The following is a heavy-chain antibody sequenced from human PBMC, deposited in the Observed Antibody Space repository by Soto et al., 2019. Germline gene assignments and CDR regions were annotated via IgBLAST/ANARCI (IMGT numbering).Heavy chain of an antibody. Sequence: QVQLQQWGAGLLKPSETLSLTCAVYGGSFSGYYWSWIRQPPGKGLEWIGEINHSGSTNYNPSLKSRVTISVDTSKNQFSLKLSSLTAADTAVYYCARGPEVVVVPAARPFDYWGQGTLVTVSS. V-gene: IGHV4-34*01. CDR1: GGSFSGYY. D-gene: IGHD2-2*01. CDR2: INHSGST. CDR3: ARGPEVVVVPAARPFDY. J-gene: IGHJ4*02.